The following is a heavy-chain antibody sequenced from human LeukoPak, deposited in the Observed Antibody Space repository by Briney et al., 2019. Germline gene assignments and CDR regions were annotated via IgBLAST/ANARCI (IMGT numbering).Heavy chain of an antibody. CDR2: INPSGGST. CDR3: ARAIWFGELWENWFDP. Sequence: ASVKVSCKASGYTFTSYYMHWVRQAPGQGLEWMGIINPSGGSTSYAQKFQGRVTMTRDMSTSTVYMELSSLRSEDTAVYYCARAIWFGELWENWFDPWGQGTLVTVSS. D-gene: IGHD3-10*01. J-gene: IGHJ5*02. CDR1: GYTFTSYY. V-gene: IGHV1-46*01.